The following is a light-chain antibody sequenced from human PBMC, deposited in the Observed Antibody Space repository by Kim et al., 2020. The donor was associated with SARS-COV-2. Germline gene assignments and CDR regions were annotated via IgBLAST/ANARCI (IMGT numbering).Light chain of an antibody. J-gene: IGKJ4*01. CDR2: AAS. V-gene: IGKV3-20*01. CDR1: QSVSGGY. CDR3: QQYGSPPLT. Sequence: SPGDRATLSCRASQSVSGGYFSLYQQKPGQPPRLLIYAASIRATGIPARFSGGGSDTDFTLTISSLQPEDFAMYFCQQYGSPPLTFGGGTKVDIK.